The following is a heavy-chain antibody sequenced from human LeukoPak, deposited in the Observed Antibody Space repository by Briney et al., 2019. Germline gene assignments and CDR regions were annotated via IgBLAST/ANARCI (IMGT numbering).Heavy chain of an antibody. Sequence: SETLPLTCTVSGGSISSYYWSWIRQPPGKGLEWIGYIYYSGSTNYNPSLKSRVTISVDTSKNQFSLKLSSVTAADTAVYYCARLPITMIVAGGGAFDIWGQGTMVTVSS. CDR1: GGSISSYY. D-gene: IGHD3-22*01. J-gene: IGHJ3*02. V-gene: IGHV4-59*08. CDR3: ARLPITMIVAGGGAFDI. CDR2: IYYSGST.